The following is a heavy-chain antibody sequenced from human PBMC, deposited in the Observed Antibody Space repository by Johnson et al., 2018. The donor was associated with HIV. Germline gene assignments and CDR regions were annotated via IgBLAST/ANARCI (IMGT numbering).Heavy chain of an antibody. V-gene: IGHV3-15*01. CDR2: IKTKTEGGTT. D-gene: IGHD6-13*01. Sequence: VQLVESGGGSVKPGDSLRLSCAASGFTFSDVWMTWVRQAPGRGLEWLGRIKTKTEGGTTDYAAPVTGRFTISRDNAKNSLYLQMNSLQAEDTAVYYCARDRRGHLSWSSDAFDIWGQGTMVTVSS. CDR1: GFTFSDVW. CDR3: ARDRRGHLSWSSDAFDI. J-gene: IGHJ3*02.